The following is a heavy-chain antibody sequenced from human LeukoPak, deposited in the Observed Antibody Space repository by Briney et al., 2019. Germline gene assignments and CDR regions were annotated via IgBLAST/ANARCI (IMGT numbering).Heavy chain of an antibody. CDR3: ARDISMVRGIISPFDY. V-gene: IGHV1-2*02. CDR1: GYTFSGYY. D-gene: IGHD3-10*01. J-gene: IGHJ4*02. CDR2: INPNSGGT. Sequence: GASVNVSCKASGYTFSGYYIHWVRQAPGQGLEWMGWINPNSGGTNYAQKFQGRVTMTRDTSIRTAYLELRRLRSDDTAVYYCARDISMVRGIISPFDYWGQGTLVTVSS.